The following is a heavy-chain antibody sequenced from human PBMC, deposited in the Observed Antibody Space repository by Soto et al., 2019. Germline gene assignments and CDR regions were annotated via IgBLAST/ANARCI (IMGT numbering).Heavy chain of an antibody. CDR1: GDSINSSNW. D-gene: IGHD3-22*01. J-gene: IGHJ4*02. V-gene: IGHV4-4*02. Sequence: QVQLQESGPGLVRPSGTLSLTCAVSGDSINSSNWWSWVRQPPGKGLEWIGKIYHSGSTNYNPSLKSRGPISVDKSKNQFSLKLSSVTAADTAVYYCARDRLDNSGYYSSHFDYWGQGTLVTVSS. CDR3: ARDRLDNSGYYSSHFDY. CDR2: IYHSGST.